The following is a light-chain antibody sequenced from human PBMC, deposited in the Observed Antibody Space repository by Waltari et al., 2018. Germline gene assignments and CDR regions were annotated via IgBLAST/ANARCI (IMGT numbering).Light chain of an antibody. Sequence: QSALTQPPSASGSPGQSVTISCTGTSGAVGAFDFVPWYQQNPGKAPKLIIYEVNKRPSGVPDRFSGSKSGNTASLTVSGLQADDEADYYCSSYAGSNNFVFGPGTEVTVL. V-gene: IGLV2-8*01. CDR3: SSYAGSNNFV. CDR1: SGAVGAFDF. CDR2: EVN. J-gene: IGLJ1*01.